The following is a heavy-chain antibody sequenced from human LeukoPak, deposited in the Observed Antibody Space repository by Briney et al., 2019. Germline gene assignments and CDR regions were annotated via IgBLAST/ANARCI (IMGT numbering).Heavy chain of an antibody. CDR1: GFTFSIYW. V-gene: IGHV3-7*01. CDR2: IKQDGSEK. J-gene: IGHJ4*02. CDR3: ARVSYCGGDCMLSVDY. Sequence: GGSLRLSCAASGFTFSIYWMSWVRQAPGKGLEWVANIKQDGSEKYYVDSVKGRFTISRDNAKNSLYLQMNSLRAEDTAVYYCARVSYCGGDCMLSVDYWGQGTLVTVSS. D-gene: IGHD2-21*02.